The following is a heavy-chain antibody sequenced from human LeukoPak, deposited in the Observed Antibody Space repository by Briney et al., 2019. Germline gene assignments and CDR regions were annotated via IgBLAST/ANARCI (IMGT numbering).Heavy chain of an antibody. Sequence: GGSLRLSCAASGFTVSNNYMSWVRQAPGKGPEWVSFIYGDGSTYYADSVKGRFTISSDNSKNMLYLQMNNLRAEDTAVYYCATGAHYIGSWGQGTLVTVSS. D-gene: IGHD3-10*01. V-gene: IGHV3-53*01. CDR2: IYGDGST. CDR3: ATGAHYIGS. CDR1: GFTVSNNY. J-gene: IGHJ5*02.